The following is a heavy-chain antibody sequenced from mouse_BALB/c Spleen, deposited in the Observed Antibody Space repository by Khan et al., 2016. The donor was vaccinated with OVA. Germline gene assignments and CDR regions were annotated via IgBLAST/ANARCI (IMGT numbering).Heavy chain of an antibody. CDR2: IWSVGNT. CDR3: ARKRGVHYNMDF. CDR1: GFSLTNYG. Sequence: VQLQESGPGLVQPSQSLSITCTVSGFSLTNYGVHWIRQSPGRGLEWLGLIWSVGNTDYNAAFISSLTISKDNTKSQVSFKMNSLQVDDTAIYYCARKRGVHYNMDFWGQGISVTVSS. V-gene: IGHV2-2*01. J-gene: IGHJ4*01.